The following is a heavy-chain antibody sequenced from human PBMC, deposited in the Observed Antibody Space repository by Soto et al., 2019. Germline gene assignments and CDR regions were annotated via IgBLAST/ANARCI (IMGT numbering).Heavy chain of an antibody. CDR3: ARDRVRIAVAGNYYYYGMDV. CDR1: GGTFSSYA. J-gene: IGHJ6*02. V-gene: IGHV1-69*01. D-gene: IGHD6-19*01. Sequence: QVQLVQSGAEVKKPGSSVKVSCKASGGTFSSYAISWVRQAPGQGLEWMGGIIPIFGTANYAQKFQGRVTITEDESTSTAYMELSSLRSEDTAVYYCARDRVRIAVAGNYYYYGMDVWGQGTTVTVSS. CDR2: IIPIFGTA.